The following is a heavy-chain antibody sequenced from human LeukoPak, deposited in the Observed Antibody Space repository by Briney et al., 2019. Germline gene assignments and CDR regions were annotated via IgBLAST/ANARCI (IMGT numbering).Heavy chain of an antibody. J-gene: IGHJ6*03. Sequence: GGSLRLSCAASGFTFDDYAMHWVRQAPGKGLEWVSGISWNSGSIGYADSVKGRFTISRDNAKNSLYLQMNSLRAEDTALYYCAKDQAAETDYYYYMDVWGKGTTVTVSS. V-gene: IGHV3-9*01. CDR1: GFTFDDYA. D-gene: IGHD6-13*01. CDR3: AKDQAAETDYYYYMDV. CDR2: ISWNSGSI.